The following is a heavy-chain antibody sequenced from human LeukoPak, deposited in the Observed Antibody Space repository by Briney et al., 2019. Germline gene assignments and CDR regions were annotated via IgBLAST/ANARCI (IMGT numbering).Heavy chain of an antibody. D-gene: IGHD1-26*01. V-gene: IGHV3-23*01. CDR3: AKDRTVGASYWYFDL. CDR1: GFTFRSYV. Sequence: GGSLRLSCAASGFTFRSYVMSWVRQTPGKGLEWVSAITGDGGGTNHADSVKGRFTISRDSSKNTLFLHMDTLRAEDTAIYYCAKDRTVGASYWYFDLWGRGTLVTVSS. CDR2: ITGDGGGT. J-gene: IGHJ2*01.